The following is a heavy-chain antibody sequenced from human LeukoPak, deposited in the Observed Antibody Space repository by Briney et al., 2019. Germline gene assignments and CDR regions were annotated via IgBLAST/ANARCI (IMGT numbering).Heavy chain of an antibody. CDR1: GFTFSSYS. CDR3: ATSLSGWGTYHDMDV. V-gene: IGHV3-48*01. Sequence: GGSLRLSCAASGFTFSSYSMNWVRQAPGKGLEWVSFSATDSTTYYADSVKGRFTLSRDNAKNSLYLQMNSLRAEDTAVYYCATSLSGWGTYHDMDVWGKGTTVTISS. J-gene: IGHJ6*03. CDR2: SATDSTT. D-gene: IGHD6-19*01.